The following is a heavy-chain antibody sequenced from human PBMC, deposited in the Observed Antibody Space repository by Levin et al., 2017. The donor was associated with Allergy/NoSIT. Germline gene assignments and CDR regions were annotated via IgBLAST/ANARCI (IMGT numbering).Heavy chain of an antibody. Sequence: KAGESLKISCKTYGYNFTSFWISWVRQMPGKGLEWMGRIDPSDSYTTYSPSFQGHVSISVDKSIRTVYLQWGSLEASDTAIYYCANTPDCGGGSCYSDRWFDPWGQGTLVSVSS. CDR3: ANTPDCGGGSCYSDRWFDP. CDR2: IDPSDSYT. CDR1: GYNFTSFW. J-gene: IGHJ5*02. V-gene: IGHV5-10-1*01. D-gene: IGHD2-15*01.